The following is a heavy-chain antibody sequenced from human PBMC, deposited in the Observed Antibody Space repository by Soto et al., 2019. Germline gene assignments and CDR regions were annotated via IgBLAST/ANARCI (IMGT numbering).Heavy chain of an antibody. CDR2: ITGSGNTI. CDR1: GFTFSKYA. D-gene: IGHD2-21*02. J-gene: IGHJ4*02. CDR3: AKDEVAGDGFWLVSD. V-gene: IGHV3-23*01. Sequence: DVQLLESGGGLVQPGGSLRLSCVASGFTFSKYAMIWVRQAPGKGQEWVSGITGSGNTIEYADAVKGRFSITRDNSKNTVDLQMNSVRAEDAAMYYCAKDEVAGDGFWLVSDWGQGTLVTVS.